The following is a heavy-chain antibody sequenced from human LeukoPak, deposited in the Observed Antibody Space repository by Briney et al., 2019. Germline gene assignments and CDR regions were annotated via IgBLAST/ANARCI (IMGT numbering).Heavy chain of an antibody. CDR3: ARDREYCSGGSCYFYYGY. CDR2: ISSSGSTI. J-gene: IGHJ4*02. Sequence: PGGSLRLSCAASGFTFSDYYMSWIRQAPGKGLEWVSYISSSGSTIYYADSVKGRFTISRDNAKNSLYLQMNSLRSEDTAVYYCARDREYCSGGSCYFYYGYWGQGTLVTVSS. V-gene: IGHV3-11*01. CDR1: GFTFSDYY. D-gene: IGHD2-15*01.